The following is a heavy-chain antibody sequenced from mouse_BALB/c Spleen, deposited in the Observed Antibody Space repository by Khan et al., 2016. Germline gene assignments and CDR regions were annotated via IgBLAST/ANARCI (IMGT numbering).Heavy chain of an antibody. D-gene: IGHD1-1*01. Sequence: QIQLVQSGPELKKPGETGKISCKASGYTFTNYGMNWVKQAPGKDLKWMGWINTYTGEPTYADDFKGRFAFSLETSASTAYLQINNRRNEDTATYFCARYRYYYGSSKYFDVWGAGTTVTVSS. CDR3: ARYRYYYGSSKYFDV. CDR2: INTYTGEP. V-gene: IGHV9-3-1*01. CDR1: GYTFTNYG. J-gene: IGHJ1*01.